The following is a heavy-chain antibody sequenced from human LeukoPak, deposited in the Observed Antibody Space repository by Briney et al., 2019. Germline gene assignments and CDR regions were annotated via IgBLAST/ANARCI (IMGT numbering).Heavy chain of an antibody. CDR1: GGSISSYY. CDR2: IYYSGST. CDR3: ARYSLTVDY. V-gene: IGHV4-59*08. D-gene: IGHD4-11*01. J-gene: IGHJ4*02. Sequence: PSETLSLTCTVSGGSISSYYWSWIRQPPGKGLEWIGYIYYSGSTNYNPCLKSRVTISVDTSKNQFSLKLSSVTAADTAVYYCARYSLTVDYWGQGTLVTVSS.